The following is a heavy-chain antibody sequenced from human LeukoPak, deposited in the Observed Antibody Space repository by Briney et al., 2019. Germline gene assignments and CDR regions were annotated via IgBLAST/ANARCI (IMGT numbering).Heavy chain of an antibody. CDR1: GFTFSNAW. CDR2: IKSRTDGGTT. D-gene: IGHD6-19*01. V-gene: IGHV3-15*01. CDR3: TTSLQWLTSGGAFDI. J-gene: IGHJ3*02. Sequence: LGGSLRLSCSASGFTFSNAWMSWVRQAPGKGLEWVGRIKSRTDGGTTDYAAPVKGRLTISRDDSKNTLYLQMNSLKTEDTAVYYCTTSLQWLTSGGAFDIWGQGTMVTVSS.